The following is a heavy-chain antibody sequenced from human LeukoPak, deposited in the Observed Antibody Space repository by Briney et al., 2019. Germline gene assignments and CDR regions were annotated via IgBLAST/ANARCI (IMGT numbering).Heavy chain of an antibody. Sequence: SETLSLTCTVSGGSISSYYWSWIRQPPGKGLEWIGSIHYSGSTTYNPSLKSPVTISVDTSKNQFSLKLSSVTAADTAVYYCARRLGSSSTGFDYWGQGTLVTVSA. CDR2: IHYSGST. CDR3: ARRLGSSSTGFDY. CDR1: GGSISSYY. V-gene: IGHV4-59*08. D-gene: IGHD2-2*01. J-gene: IGHJ4*02.